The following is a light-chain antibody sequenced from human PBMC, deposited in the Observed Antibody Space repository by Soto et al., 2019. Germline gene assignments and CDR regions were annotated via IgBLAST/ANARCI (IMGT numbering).Light chain of an antibody. J-gene: IGLJ2*01. CDR1: SSDVGGYNY. Sequence: QSALTEPASVSGSPGQSITISCTGTSSDVGGYNYVCWYQQHPGKVPKLIIYDVSSRPSGISNRFSGSKSGNTASLTISGLQSEDEADYYCISYTSRDTLLFGGGTKLTVL. CDR2: DVS. CDR3: ISYTSRDTLL. V-gene: IGLV2-14*01.